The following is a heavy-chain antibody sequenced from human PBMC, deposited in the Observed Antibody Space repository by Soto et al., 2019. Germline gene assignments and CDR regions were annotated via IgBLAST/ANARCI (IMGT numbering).Heavy chain of an antibody. CDR3: ARGRYGSGSYYKRNWFDP. CDR1: GGSVNGYY. J-gene: IGHJ5*02. D-gene: IGHD3-10*01. V-gene: IGHV4-34*01. CDR2: INHTGGT. Sequence: SETLSLTCAVYGGSVNGYYWNWIRQPPGKGLEWIGEINHTGGTHYNPSLKSRVTMSVDTSKNQFSLRLSSVTAADTAVYYCARGRYGSGSYYKRNWFDPWGQGTLVTVSS.